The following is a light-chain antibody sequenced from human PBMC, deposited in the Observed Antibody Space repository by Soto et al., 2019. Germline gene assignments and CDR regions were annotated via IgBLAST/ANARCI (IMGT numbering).Light chain of an antibody. J-gene: IGKJ1*01. Sequence: DIPMTQSPSSLSASVGDRVTITCRASQSIASYLNWYQQKPGKAPKLLIYGASSLQGGVPSRFSGSGSGTDFTLTISSLQPEDFATYYCQQSYSALTWTFGQGTKVEIK. CDR3: QQSYSALTWT. CDR2: GAS. CDR1: QSIASY. V-gene: IGKV1-39*01.